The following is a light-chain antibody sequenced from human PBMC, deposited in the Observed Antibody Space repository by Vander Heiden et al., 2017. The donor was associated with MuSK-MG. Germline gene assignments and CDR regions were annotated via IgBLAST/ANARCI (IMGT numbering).Light chain of an antibody. CDR2: AAS. CDR3: QQGYSTRAWT. CDR1: QSISSY. J-gene: IGKJ1*01. V-gene: IGKV1-39*01. Sequence: DIQMTKSPSSLSASVGDRVTITCRASQSISSYLNWYQQKPGKAPKLLICAASSLQSGAPSRFSGSGSGTDFTLTISSLQPEDFATYYCQQGYSTRAWTFGQESKVEIK.